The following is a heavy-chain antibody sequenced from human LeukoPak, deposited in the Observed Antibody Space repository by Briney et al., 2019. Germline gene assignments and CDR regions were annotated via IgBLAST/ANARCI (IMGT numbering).Heavy chain of an antibody. V-gene: IGHV3-66*02. CDR3: ARAVGVTAIHNAFDI. D-gene: IGHD2-21*02. CDR2: IYSGGGT. CDR1: GFTVSSNY. J-gene: IGHJ3*02. Sequence: GGSLRLSCAASGFTVSSNYMSWVRQAPGKGLEWVSVIYSGGGTDYADSVKGRFTISRDNSKNTLYLQMNSLRTEDTAVYYCARAVGVTAIHNAFDIWGQGTMVTVSS.